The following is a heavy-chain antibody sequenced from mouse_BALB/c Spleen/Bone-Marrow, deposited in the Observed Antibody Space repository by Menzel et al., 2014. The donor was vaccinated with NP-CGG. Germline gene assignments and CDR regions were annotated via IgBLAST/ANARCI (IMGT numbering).Heavy chain of an antibody. J-gene: IGHJ1*01. CDR2: ISSGSSTI. Sequence: EVKLVESGGGLVQPGGSRKLSCAASGFTFSSFGMHWVRQAPEKGLEWVAYISSGSSTIYYADSVKGRFTISRDNPKHTLFLQMTSLRPDDTAMYYCARRHYGSSYGYFDVWGAGTTVTVSS. V-gene: IGHV5-17*02. D-gene: IGHD1-1*01. CDR1: GFTFSSFG. CDR3: ARRHYGSSYGYFDV.